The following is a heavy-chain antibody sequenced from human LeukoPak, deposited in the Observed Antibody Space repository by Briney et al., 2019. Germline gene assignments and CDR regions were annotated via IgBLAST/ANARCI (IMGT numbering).Heavy chain of an antibody. CDR3: AREDGTVVPIAFDI. CDR1: GGSISSGDYY. CDR2: IYYSGST. V-gene: IGHV4-30-4*01. D-gene: IGHD4-23*01. J-gene: IGHJ3*02. Sequence: SQTLSLTCTVSGGSISSGDYYWSWIRQPPGKGLEWIGYIYYSGSTYYNPSLKSRVTISVDTSKNQFSLKLSSVTPEDTAVYYCAREDGTVVPIAFDIWGQGTMVTVSS.